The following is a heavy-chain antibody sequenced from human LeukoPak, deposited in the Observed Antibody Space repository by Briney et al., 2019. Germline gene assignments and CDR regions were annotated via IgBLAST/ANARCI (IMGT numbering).Heavy chain of an antibody. Sequence: GGSLRLSCAASGFTFSSYAMHWVRQAPGKGLEWVAVISYDGSNKYYADSVKGRFTISRDNSKNTLYLQMNSLRAEDTAVYYCAREKGYYDSSGYYPNWGQGTLVTVSS. CDR1: GFTFSSYA. V-gene: IGHV3-30*14. CDR3: AREKGYYDSSGYYPN. CDR2: ISYDGSNK. J-gene: IGHJ4*02. D-gene: IGHD3-22*01.